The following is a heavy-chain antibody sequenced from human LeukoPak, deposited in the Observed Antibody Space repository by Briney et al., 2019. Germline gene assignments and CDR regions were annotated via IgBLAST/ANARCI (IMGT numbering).Heavy chain of an antibody. CDR1: GFAFAEHG. CDR2: INWSGGST. Sequence: GGSLRLSCTASGFAFAEHGMSWVRQVPGKGLEWVSGINWSGGSTGYADPLRGRFTISRDNAKNSLYLQMNSLRAEDTAVYYCARTANFAAGYYIDYWGQGTLVTVSS. CDR3: ARTANFAAGYYIDY. D-gene: IGHD6-13*01. V-gene: IGHV3-20*04. J-gene: IGHJ4*02.